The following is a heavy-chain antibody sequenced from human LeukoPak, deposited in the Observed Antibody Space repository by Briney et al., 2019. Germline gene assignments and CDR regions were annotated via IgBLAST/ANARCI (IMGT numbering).Heavy chain of an antibody. D-gene: IGHD2/OR15-2a*01. V-gene: IGHV4-59*01. J-gene: IGHJ2*01. Sequence: KPSETLSLTCTVSGGSISSYYWSWIRQPPGKGLEWIGYIYYSGSTNYNPSLKSRVTISVDTSKNQLSLKLSSVIAAETAVYYCARRDSTYWYFDVWGRGTLVTVSS. CDR2: IYYSGST. CDR3: ARRDSTYWYFDV. CDR1: GGSISSYY.